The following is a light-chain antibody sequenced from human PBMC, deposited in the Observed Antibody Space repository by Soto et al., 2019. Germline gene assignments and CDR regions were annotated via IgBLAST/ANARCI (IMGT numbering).Light chain of an antibody. CDR2: DAS. CDR1: RHISNH. CDR3: QQYSHLTT. V-gene: IGKV1-33*01. Sequence: DIQMTQSASSLSASLGDSVTITCQASRHISNHLNWYQQRPGRAPKLLIYDASNLETGVPSRFSGSGSGTDFTFTISSLQPEDIATYYCQQYSHLTTFGQGTRLEIK. J-gene: IGKJ5*01.